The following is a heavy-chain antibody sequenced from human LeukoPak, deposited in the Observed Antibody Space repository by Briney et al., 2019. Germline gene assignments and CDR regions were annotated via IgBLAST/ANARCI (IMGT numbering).Heavy chain of an antibody. D-gene: IGHD3-22*01. CDR1: GYSFTNYW. V-gene: IGHV5-51*01. Sequence: GESLKISCKGSGYSFTNYWIGWVRRMPGKGLEWMGIIYPGTSDTKYSPSLQGQVTVSADKSISTAYLQWSSLKASDTAMYYCARRGYDSRGYHFYFDYWGQGTLVTVSS. CDR3: ARRGYDSRGYHFYFDY. CDR2: IYPGTSDT. J-gene: IGHJ4*02.